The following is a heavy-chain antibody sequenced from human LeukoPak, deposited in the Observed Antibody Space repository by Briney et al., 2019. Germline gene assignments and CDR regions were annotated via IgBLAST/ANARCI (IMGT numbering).Heavy chain of an antibody. V-gene: IGHV4-4*07. CDR2: ISTSGTT. CDR1: GDSISSYF. CDR3: AREVGSTGRALDI. Sequence: PSETLSLTYTVSGDSISSYFWSWIRQPAGEGLEWIGRISTSGTTNYNPSLKSRLTMSLDTSKHQFSLNLTSVTAADTAVYYCAREVGSTGRALDIWGLGTVVAVSS. D-gene: IGHD1-26*01. J-gene: IGHJ3*02.